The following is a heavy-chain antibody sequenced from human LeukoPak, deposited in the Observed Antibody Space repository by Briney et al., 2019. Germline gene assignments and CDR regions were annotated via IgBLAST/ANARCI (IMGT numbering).Heavy chain of an antibody. D-gene: IGHD4-17*01. V-gene: IGHV4-34*01. Sequence: SETLSLTCAVYGGSFSGYYWSWIRQPPGKGLEWIGSIYWSGNTFYNPSLKSRVTISRDTSKNQFSLKVTSVTAADTAVYYCGRRNYGVPFEYWGQGHLVTVSS. CDR1: GGSFSGYY. CDR2: IYWSGNT. CDR3: GRRNYGVPFEY. J-gene: IGHJ4*02.